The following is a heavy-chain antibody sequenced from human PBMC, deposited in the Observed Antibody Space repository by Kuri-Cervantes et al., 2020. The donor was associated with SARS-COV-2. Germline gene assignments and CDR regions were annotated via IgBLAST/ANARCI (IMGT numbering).Heavy chain of an antibody. Sequence: GESLKISCAASGFNFSRTDMHWVRQAPGKGLEWVAVISYDGSNKYYADSVKGRFTISRDNSKNTLYLQMNSLRAEDTAVYYCAKNGYDYYGSGSYYYYYYGMDVWGQGTTVTVSS. CDR1: GFNFSRTD. J-gene: IGHJ6*02. CDR3: AKNGYDYYGSGSYYYYYYGMDV. CDR2: ISYDGSNK. V-gene: IGHV3-30*18. D-gene: IGHD3-10*01.